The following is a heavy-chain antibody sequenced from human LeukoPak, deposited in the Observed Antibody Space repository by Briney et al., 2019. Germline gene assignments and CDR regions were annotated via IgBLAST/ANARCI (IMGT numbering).Heavy chain of an antibody. J-gene: IGHJ1*01. D-gene: IGHD3-22*01. CDR2: MNPNSGNT. CDR1: GYTFTSYD. CDR3: ARGGRDSSGSFQH. Sequence: ASVKVSCKASGYTFTSYDINWVRQATGQGLEWMGWMNPNSGNTGYAQKFQGRVTMTRNTSISTAYMELSRLKSDDTAVYYCARGGRDSSGSFQHWGQGTLVTVSS. V-gene: IGHV1-8*01.